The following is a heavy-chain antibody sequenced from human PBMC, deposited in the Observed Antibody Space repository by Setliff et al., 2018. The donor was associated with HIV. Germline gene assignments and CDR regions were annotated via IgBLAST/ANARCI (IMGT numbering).Heavy chain of an antibody. CDR3: ARYLDWLLSFDI. V-gene: IGHV3-48*04. Sequence: GGSLRLSCAASGFTFSSYSMNWVRQAPGKGLEWVSYISSSSSTIYYADSVKGRFTISRDNAKNSLFLQMNSLRAEDTAVYYCARYLDWLLSFDIWGQGTMVTVSS. CDR2: ISSSSSTI. J-gene: IGHJ3*02. D-gene: IGHD3-9*01. CDR1: GFTFSSYS.